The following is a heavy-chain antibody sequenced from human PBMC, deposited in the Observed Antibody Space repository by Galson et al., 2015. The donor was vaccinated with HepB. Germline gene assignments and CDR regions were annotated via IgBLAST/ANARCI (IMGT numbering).Heavy chain of an antibody. J-gene: IGHJ4*02. D-gene: IGHD3-22*01. CDR2: LSSSGGGT. V-gene: IGHV3-23*01. CDR1: GFTFRNYV. Sequence: LRLSCAASGFTFRNYVMTWVRQAPGKGLEWVSSLSSSGGGTYYADSVKGRVTISRDNTKNTLYLQMHSLRAEDTAVYYCAKSYFDVSGYLDWGQGTRVTVSS. CDR3: AKSYFDVSGYLD.